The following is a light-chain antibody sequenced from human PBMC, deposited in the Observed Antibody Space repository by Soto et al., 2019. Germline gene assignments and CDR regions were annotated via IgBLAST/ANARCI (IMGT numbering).Light chain of an antibody. V-gene: IGKV3-20*01. Sequence: EIVLTHSPGTLSLSPGERSTLSCRASQSVSSSYLAWYQQKPGQAPRLLIYGASSRATGIPDRFSGSGSGTDFTLTSSRLEPEDFAVYYCQQYGSSPPTFGQGTKVDI. J-gene: IGKJ1*01. CDR3: QQYGSSPPT. CDR2: GAS. CDR1: QSVSSSY.